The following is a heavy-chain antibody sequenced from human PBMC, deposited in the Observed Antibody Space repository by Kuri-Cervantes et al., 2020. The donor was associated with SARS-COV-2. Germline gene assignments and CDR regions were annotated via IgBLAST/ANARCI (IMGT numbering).Heavy chain of an antibody. J-gene: IGHJ4*02. CDR2: ISSSGSTI. CDR3: ARDLLNYYDSSGYGY. D-gene: IGHD3-22*01. CDR1: GFTFSDYY. V-gene: IGHV3-11*01. Sequence: GGSLRLSCAASGFTFSDYYMSWIRQAPGKGLEWASYISSSGSTIYYADSVKGRFTISRDNAKNSLYLQMNSLRAEDTAVYYCARDLLNYYDSSGYGYWGQGTLVTVSS.